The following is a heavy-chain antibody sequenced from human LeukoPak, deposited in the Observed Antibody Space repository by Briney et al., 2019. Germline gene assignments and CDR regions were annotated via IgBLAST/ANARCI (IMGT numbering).Heavy chain of an antibody. Sequence: ASVKVSCKASGYTFTSYDINWVRQATGQGLEWMGWMNPNSGNTGYAQKFQGRVTMTRNTSISTAYMELSSLRSEDTAVYYCARGPRGVQGVYYWGQGTLVTVSS. CDR1: GYTFTSYD. CDR3: ARGPRGVQGVYY. D-gene: IGHD3-10*01. CDR2: MNPNSGNT. V-gene: IGHV1-8*01. J-gene: IGHJ4*02.